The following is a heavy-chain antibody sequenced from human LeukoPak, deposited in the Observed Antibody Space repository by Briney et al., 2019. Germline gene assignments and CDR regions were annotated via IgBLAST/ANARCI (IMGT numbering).Heavy chain of an antibody. CDR3: ARSGNYYGSGSRLHNWFDH. Sequence: SETLSLTCTVSGGSISSYYWSWIRQPPGKGLEWIGYIYYSGSTNYNPSLKSRVTISVDTSKNQFSLKLSSVTAADTAVYYCARSGNYYGSGSRLHNWFDHWGQGTLVTVSS. J-gene: IGHJ5*02. D-gene: IGHD3-10*01. V-gene: IGHV4-59*01. CDR1: GGSISSYY. CDR2: IYYSGST.